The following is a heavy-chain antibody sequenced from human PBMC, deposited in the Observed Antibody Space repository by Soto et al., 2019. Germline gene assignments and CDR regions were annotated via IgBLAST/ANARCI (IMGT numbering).Heavy chain of an antibody. CDR3: ASFQRYGLPNYGSGSHGTASIRDY. Sequence: SGTLSLTCAVYGGSFSGYYWSWIRQPPGKGLEWIGEINHSGSTNYNPSLKSRVTISVDTSKNQFSLKLSSVTAADTAVYYCASFQRYGLPNYGSGSHGTASIRDYWGQGTLVTVSS. J-gene: IGHJ4*02. CDR2: INHSGST. V-gene: IGHV4-34*01. CDR1: GGSFSGYY. D-gene: IGHD3-10*01.